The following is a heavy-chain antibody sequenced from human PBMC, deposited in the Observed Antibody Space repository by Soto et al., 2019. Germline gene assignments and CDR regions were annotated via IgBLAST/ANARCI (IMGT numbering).Heavy chain of an antibody. J-gene: IGHJ6*02. CDR1: GFTFSRYW. V-gene: IGHV3-7*03. CDR2: IKQEGSEK. D-gene: IGHD3-3*01. CDR3: ARVRGYYDFWSGYGYYYGMDV. Sequence: VQLVESGGGLVQPGGSLRLSCAASGFTFSRYWMSWVRRDPGKGLEWVANIKQEGSEKYYVDSVRGRFTIARDNAKNSLYLQMNSLRAEDKAVYYCARVRGYYDFWSGYGYYYGMDVWGQGTTVTVS.